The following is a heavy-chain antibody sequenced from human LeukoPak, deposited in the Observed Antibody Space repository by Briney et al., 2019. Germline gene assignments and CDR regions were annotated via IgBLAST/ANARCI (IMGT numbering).Heavy chain of an antibody. CDR2: ISGSSGST. J-gene: IGHJ2*01. Sequence: PGGSLRLSCAASGFTFSKYAMSWVRQVPEKGLEWLSSISGSSGSTYYADSVKGRFTISRDNSKNTLHLQMNTLKTEDTALSYCLDWNSVYWYFDLWGRGTLVTVSS. CDR3: LDWNSVYWYFDL. D-gene: IGHD3/OR15-3a*01. CDR1: GFTFSKYA. V-gene: IGHV3-23*01.